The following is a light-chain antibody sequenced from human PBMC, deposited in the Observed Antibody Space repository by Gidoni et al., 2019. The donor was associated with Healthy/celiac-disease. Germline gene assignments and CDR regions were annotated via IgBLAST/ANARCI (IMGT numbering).Light chain of an antibody. CDR3: QVWDSSSDHPEV. CDR1: NSGSKS. V-gene: IGLV3-21*04. Sequence: SYVLTQPPSVSVAPGKTARITCGGNNSGSKSVHWYQQKPGQAPVLVIYYDSDRPSGIPERFSGSNSGNTATLTISRVEAGDEADYYCQVWDSSSDHPEVFGGGTKLTVL. CDR2: YDS. J-gene: IGLJ3*02.